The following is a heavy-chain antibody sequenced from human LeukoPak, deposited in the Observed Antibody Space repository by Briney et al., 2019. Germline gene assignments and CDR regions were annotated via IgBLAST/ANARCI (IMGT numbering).Heavy chain of an antibody. CDR1: RFTFSIYC. V-gene: IGHV3-74*03. Sequence: GGSLRLSCAASRFTFSIYCMHWVRQAPGKGLVWLSRINSDGSSITYADSVKGRFTISRDNAKNTLYLQMYSLRVENTAVSYSDREGRVRGYDFDCWGQGTMVTVSS. J-gene: IGHJ4*02. CDR3: DREGRVRGYDFDC. D-gene: IGHD5-12*01. CDR2: INSDGSSI.